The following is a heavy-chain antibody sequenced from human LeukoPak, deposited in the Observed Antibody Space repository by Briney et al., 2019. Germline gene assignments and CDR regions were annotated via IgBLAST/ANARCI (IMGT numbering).Heavy chain of an antibody. CDR2: IKQDGSEK. CDR1: GFTFSSYW. D-gene: IGHD6-13*01. CDR3: GGSAAAGSFWFDP. V-gene: IGHV3-7*01. J-gene: IGHJ5*02. Sequence: GGSLRLSCAASGFTFSSYWMSWVRQAPGKGLEWVANIKQDGSEKYYVDSVKGRFTISRDNAKNSLYLQMNSLRAEDTAVYYCGGSAAAGSFWFDPWGRGTLVTVSS.